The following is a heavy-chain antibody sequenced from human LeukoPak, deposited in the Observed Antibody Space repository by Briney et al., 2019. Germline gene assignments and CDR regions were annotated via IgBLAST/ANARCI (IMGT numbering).Heavy chain of an antibody. CDR2: IYYSGST. Sequence: PSETLSLTCTVSGGSISSYYWSRIRQPPEKGLEWIGYIYYSGSTNYNPSLKSRVTISVDTSKNQFSLKLSSVTAADTAVYYCARRQQLVRDAFDIWGQGTMVTVSS. CDR3: ARRQQLVRDAFDI. J-gene: IGHJ3*02. V-gene: IGHV4-59*08. CDR1: GGSISSYY. D-gene: IGHD6-13*01.